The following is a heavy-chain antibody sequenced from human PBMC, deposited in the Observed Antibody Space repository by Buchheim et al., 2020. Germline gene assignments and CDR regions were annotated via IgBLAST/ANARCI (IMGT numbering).Heavy chain of an antibody. Sequence: QLQLQESGSGLVKPSQTLSLTCAVSGGSISSGGYSWSWIRQPPGKGLEWIGYIYHSGSTYYNPSLKSRVTISVDRPKNQFSLKLSSVTAADTAVYYCARVAPDEDRIAAADYYFDYWGQGTL. CDR1: GGSISSGGYS. D-gene: IGHD6-13*01. J-gene: IGHJ4*02. CDR2: IYHSGST. V-gene: IGHV4-30-2*01. CDR3: ARVAPDEDRIAAADYYFDY.